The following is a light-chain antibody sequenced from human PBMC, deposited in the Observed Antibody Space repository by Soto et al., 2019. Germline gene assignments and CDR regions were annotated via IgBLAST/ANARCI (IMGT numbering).Light chain of an antibody. CDR2: KAS. CDR1: QTISSW. J-gene: IGKJ4*02. CDR3: QQYDTYPLT. V-gene: IGKV1-5*03. Sequence: DIQMTQSPSTLSASVGDRVTITCRASQTISSWLAWYQQKVGKAPNLLIQKASSLESGVPARFSGSGSGTEFTLTISSLQPDDFATYYGQQYDTYPLTFGGGTKVEIK.